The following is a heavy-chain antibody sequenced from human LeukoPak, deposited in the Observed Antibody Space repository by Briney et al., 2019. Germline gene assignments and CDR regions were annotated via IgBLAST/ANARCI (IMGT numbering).Heavy chain of an antibody. CDR1: GFTFSSYSMN. Sequence: GSLRLSCAASGFTFSSYSMNWVRQAPGKGLEWIGSIYYSGSTYYNPSLKSRVTISVDTSKNQFSLKLSSVTAADTAVYYCARQVVGGSYRDPYYFDYWGQGTLVTVSS. D-gene: IGHD3-16*02. J-gene: IGHJ4*02. CDR2: IYYSGST. CDR3: ARQVVGGSYRDPYYFDY. V-gene: IGHV4-39*01.